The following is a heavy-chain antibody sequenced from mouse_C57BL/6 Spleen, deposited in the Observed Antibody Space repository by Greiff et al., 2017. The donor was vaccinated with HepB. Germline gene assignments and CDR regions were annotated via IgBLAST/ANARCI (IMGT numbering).Heavy chain of an antibody. D-gene: IGHD2-12*01. CDR1: GYAFSSSW. J-gene: IGHJ4*01. CDR3: ARGYYRDAMDY. CDR2: IYPGDGDT. V-gene: IGHV1-82*01. Sequence: VQGVESGPELVKPGASVKISCKASGYAFSSSWMNWVKQRPGKGLEWIGRIYPGDGDTNYNGKFKGKATLTADKSSSTAYMQLSSLTSEDSAVYFCARGYYRDAMDYWGQGTSVTVSS.